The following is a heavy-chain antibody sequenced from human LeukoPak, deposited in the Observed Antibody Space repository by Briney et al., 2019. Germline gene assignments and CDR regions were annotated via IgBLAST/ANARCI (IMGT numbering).Heavy chain of an antibody. V-gene: IGHV4-34*01. CDR2: INHSGST. CDR3: ARRTTVTIPFGY. CDR1: GGSFSGYY. J-gene: IGHJ4*02. D-gene: IGHD4-11*01. Sequence: SETLSLTCAVYGGSFSGYYWSWIRQPPGKGLEWSGEINHSGSTNYNPSLKSRVTISVDKSKNQFSLKLSSVTAADTAMYYCARRTTVTIPFGYWGQGTLVTVSS.